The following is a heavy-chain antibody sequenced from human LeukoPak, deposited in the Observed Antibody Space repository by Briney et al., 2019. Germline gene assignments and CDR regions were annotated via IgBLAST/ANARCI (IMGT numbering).Heavy chain of an antibody. CDR1: GGSISSGSYY. CDR2: IYTSGST. Sequence: TPSQTLSLTCTVSGGSISSGSYYWSWIRQPAGKGLEWIGRIYTSGSTNYNPSLKSRVTISVDTSKNQFSLKLSSVTAADTAVYYCARQSGSYYPHYFDYWGQGTLVTVSS. J-gene: IGHJ4*02. V-gene: IGHV4-61*02. CDR3: ARQSGSYYPHYFDY. D-gene: IGHD1-26*01.